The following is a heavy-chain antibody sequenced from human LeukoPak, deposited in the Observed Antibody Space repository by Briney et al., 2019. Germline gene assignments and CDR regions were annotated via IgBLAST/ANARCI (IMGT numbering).Heavy chain of an antibody. CDR3: ARDFSGSYSAFDI. J-gene: IGHJ3*02. Sequence: ASVKVSCKASGYTFTSYDINWVRQATGQGLEWKGWMNPNSGNTDYAQKFQGRFTITINTSISTAYMELSSLRSEDTAVYYCARDFSGSYSAFDIWGQGTMVTVSS. D-gene: IGHD1-26*01. CDR1: GYTFTSYD. CDR2: MNPNSGNT. V-gene: IGHV1-8*03.